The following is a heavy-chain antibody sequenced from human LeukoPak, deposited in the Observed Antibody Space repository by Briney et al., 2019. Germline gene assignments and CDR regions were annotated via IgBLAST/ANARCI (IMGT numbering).Heavy chain of an antibody. CDR2: IWYDGSNK. J-gene: IGHJ4*02. CDR1: GFTLSHYG. D-gene: IGHD5-18*01. Sequence: PGRSLRLSCAASGFTLSHYGMHWVRQAPGKRLEWVSLIWYDGSNKYYADSVKGRFTISRDNSKNTVYLQMNSLRAEDTALYYCARDRAMVVGSSWYYDYWGQGTLVTVSS. V-gene: IGHV3-33*01. CDR3: ARDRAMVVGSSWYYDY.